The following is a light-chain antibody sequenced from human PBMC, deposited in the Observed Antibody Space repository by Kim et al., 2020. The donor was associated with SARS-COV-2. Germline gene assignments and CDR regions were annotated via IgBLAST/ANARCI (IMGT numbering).Light chain of an antibody. CDR1: QSVSSS. V-gene: IGKV3-11*01. CDR3: QQRSNWPPT. CDR2: DAS. J-gene: IGKJ1*01. Sequence: LSPGERATLSCRASQSVSSSLAWYQQKPGQAPRLLIYDASNRATGIPARFSGSGSGTDFTLTITSLEPEDFAVYYCQQRSNWPPTFGQGTKVEIK.